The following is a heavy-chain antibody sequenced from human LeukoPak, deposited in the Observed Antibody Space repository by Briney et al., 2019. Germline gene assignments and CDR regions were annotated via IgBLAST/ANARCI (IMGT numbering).Heavy chain of an antibody. CDR1: GFTFDDCG. D-gene: IGHD6-19*01. Sequence: GRSLRLSCVASGFTFDDCGMHWVRQTPGKGLEWVSGISWNSGNIDYADSVKGRFTISRDNAKNSLYLQMNSLRAEDTALYYCVKGAGGIGWYFPCDFWGQGTMATVSS. CDR2: ISWNSGNI. V-gene: IGHV3-9*01. J-gene: IGHJ3*01. CDR3: VKGAGGIGWYFPCDF.